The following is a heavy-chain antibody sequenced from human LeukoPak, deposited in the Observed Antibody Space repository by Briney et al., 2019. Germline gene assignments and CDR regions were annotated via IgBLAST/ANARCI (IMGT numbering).Heavy chain of an antibody. J-gene: IGHJ4*02. D-gene: IGHD6-13*01. CDR3: ARDDGSSSWPYYFDY. Sequence: SETLPLTCTVSGGSISSYYWSWIRRPAGKGLEWIGRIYTSGSTNYNPSLKSRVTMSVDTSKNQFSLKLSSVTAADTAVYYCARDDGSSSWPYYFDYWGQGTLVTVSS. V-gene: IGHV4-4*07. CDR2: IYTSGST. CDR1: GGSISSYY.